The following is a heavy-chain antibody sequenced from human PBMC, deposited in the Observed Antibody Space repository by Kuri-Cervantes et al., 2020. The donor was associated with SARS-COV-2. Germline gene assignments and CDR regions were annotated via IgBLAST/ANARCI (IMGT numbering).Heavy chain of an antibody. CDR3: RYSGWSGPYYYYMDV. Sequence: SETLSLTCAVSGYSISSGYYWGWIRQPPGKGLEWIGYIYYSGSTNYNPSLKSRVTISVDTSKNQFSLKLSSVTAADTAVYYCRYSGWSGPYYYYMDVWGKGTTVTVSS. CDR2: IYYSGST. V-gene: IGHV4-38-2*01. J-gene: IGHJ6*03. CDR1: GYSISSGYY. D-gene: IGHD3-3*01.